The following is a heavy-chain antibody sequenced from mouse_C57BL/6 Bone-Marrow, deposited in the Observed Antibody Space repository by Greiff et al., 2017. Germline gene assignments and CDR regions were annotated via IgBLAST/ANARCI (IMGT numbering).Heavy chain of an antibody. CDR2: IYPRSGNT. V-gene: IGHV1-81*01. CDR1: GYTFTSYG. Sequence: QVQLTQSGAELARPGASVKLSCKASGYTFTSYGISWVKQRTGQGLEWSGEIYPRSGNTYYNEKFKGKATLTADKSSSTAYMELRSLTSEDAAVYVCARDEGYYDDPYWGQGTTLTVSS. J-gene: IGHJ2*01. D-gene: IGHD2-4*01. CDR3: ARDEGYYDDPY.